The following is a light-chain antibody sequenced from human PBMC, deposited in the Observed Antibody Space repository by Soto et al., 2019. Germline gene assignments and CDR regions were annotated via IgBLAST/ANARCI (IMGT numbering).Light chain of an antibody. V-gene: IGKV2-40*01. J-gene: IGKJ4*01. CDR3: MQRMKFPLT. Sequence: VLTQAPLSLPVIPGEAASISCRSSQSLFDRDDGKTYLDLYLQRPGQSPQLLIYMLSHRASGVPDRFSGSGSDTDFTLKISRVEPEDVGVYYCMQRMKFPLTFGGGTKVEIK. CDR2: MLS. CDR1: QSLFDRDDGKTY.